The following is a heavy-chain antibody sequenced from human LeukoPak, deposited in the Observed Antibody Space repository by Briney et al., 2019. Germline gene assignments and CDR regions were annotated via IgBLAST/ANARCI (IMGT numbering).Heavy chain of an antibody. CDR2: ISVSGGST. CDR3: AKNRHRLPSDY. J-gene: IGHJ4*02. Sequence: GGSLRLSCAASGFTFSSYAMSWVRQAPGKGLEWVSAISVSGGSTYYADSVKGRFTISRDNSKNTLHLQMDSLRADDTAVYYCAKNRHRLPSDYWGQGTLVTVSS. CDR1: GFTFSSYA. D-gene: IGHD2-2*01. V-gene: IGHV3-23*01.